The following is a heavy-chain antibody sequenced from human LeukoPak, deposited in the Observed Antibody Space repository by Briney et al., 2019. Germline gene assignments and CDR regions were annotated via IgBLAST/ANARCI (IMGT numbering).Heavy chain of an antibody. D-gene: IGHD1-26*01. CDR2: ISSSSSYI. J-gene: IGHJ4*02. Sequence: KAGGSLRLSCAASGFTFSSYSMNWVRQAPGKGLEWVSSISSSSSYIYYAASVKGRFTISSDNAKNSLYLQMNSLRAEDTAVYYCARDRGYLAPDSWGQGTLVTVSS. V-gene: IGHV3-21*01. CDR1: GFTFSSYS. CDR3: ARDRGYLAPDS.